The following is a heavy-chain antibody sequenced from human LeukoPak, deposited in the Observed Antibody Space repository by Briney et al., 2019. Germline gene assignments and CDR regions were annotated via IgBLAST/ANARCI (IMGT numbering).Heavy chain of an antibody. J-gene: IGHJ4*02. CDR2: ISSSSSCI. V-gene: IGHV3-21*01. D-gene: IGHD1-26*01. CDR1: GFTFSSYS. Sequence: TGGSLRLSCAASGFTFSSYSMNWVRQAPGKGLEWVSSISSSSSCIYYADSVKGRFTISRDNAKNSLYLQMNSLRAEDTAVYYCARSKGVGATTGFTYWGQGTLVTVSS. CDR3: ARSKGVGATTGFTY.